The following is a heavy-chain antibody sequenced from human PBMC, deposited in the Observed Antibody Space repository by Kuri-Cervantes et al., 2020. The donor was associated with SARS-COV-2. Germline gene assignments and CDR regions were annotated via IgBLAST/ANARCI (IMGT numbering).Heavy chain of an antibody. CDR3: AREPTINWSDIGNSLDV. CDR1: GFTFSTYN. Sequence: ETLSLTCAASGFTFSTYNMNWVRQAPGKGLEWVSYISSSSSTIYYAESVKGRFTISRDNSKNTLYVQMVSLRPEDTAVYYCAREPTINWSDIGNSLDVWGKGTAVTVSS. CDR2: ISSSSSTI. J-gene: IGHJ6*04. D-gene: IGHD1-20*01. V-gene: IGHV3-48*04.